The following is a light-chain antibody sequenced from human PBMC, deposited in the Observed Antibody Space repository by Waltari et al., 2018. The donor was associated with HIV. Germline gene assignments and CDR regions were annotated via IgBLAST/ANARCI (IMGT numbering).Light chain of an antibody. CDR1: SSNIRSNT. Sequence: QSVLTQPPSASGTPGQRVPISCSGSSSNIRSNTVNWYQHLPGTAPKLLIYHNNQRPSGVPDRFSGSKSGTSASLAISGLQSEDEADYYCAAWDDSLNGQGVFGGGTKLTVL. J-gene: IGLJ2*01. V-gene: IGLV1-44*01. CDR3: AAWDDSLNGQGV. CDR2: HNN.